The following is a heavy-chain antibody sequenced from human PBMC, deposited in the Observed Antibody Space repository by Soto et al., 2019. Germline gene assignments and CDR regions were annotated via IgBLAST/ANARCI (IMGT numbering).Heavy chain of an antibody. CDR3: ARVSLETLAANDY. CDR2: ISSSGSTI. D-gene: IGHD3-16*02. Sequence: PGGSLRLSCAASGFTFSDYYMSWIRQAPGKGLEWVSYISSSGSTIYYADSVKGRFTISRDNAKNSLYLQMNSLRAEDTAVYYCARVSLETLAANDYWGQGTLVTVSS. CDR1: GFTFSDYY. J-gene: IGHJ4*02. V-gene: IGHV3-11*01.